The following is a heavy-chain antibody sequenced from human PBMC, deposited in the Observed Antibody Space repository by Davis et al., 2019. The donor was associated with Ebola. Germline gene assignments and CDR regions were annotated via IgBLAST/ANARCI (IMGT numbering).Heavy chain of an antibody. J-gene: IGHJ4*02. CDR3: ARGRNGGWDFDY. V-gene: IGHV1-46*01. D-gene: IGHD6-19*01. CDR2: INPSGDDT. Sequence: ASVKVSCKASGYTFVSHYMHWVRQAPGQGLEWMGRINPSGDDTIYAQKLQGRVTMFSDTSTSTAYMELSSLRSEDTAEYYCARGRNGGWDFDYWGQGTRVTVSS. CDR1: GYTFVSHY.